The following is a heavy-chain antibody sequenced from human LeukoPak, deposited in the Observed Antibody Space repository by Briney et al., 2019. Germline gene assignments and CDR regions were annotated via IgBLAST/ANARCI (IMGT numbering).Heavy chain of an antibody. D-gene: IGHD1-26*01. CDR2: TYYGGST. CDR3: ATLGRAAGNAFDI. CDR1: GDSISFHF. J-gene: IGHJ3*02. Sequence: SETLSLTCRVSGDSISFHFWSWIRQPPGKGLEWIGHTYYGGSTRYNPSPASRVPVSADTSKHQFSLKLSSVTAADTAVYYCATLGRAAGNAFDIWGQGTGVSVSS. V-gene: IGHV4-59*11.